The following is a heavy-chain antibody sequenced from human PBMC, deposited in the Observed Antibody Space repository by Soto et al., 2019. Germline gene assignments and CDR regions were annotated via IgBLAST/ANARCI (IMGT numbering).Heavy chain of an antibody. J-gene: IGHJ6*02. V-gene: IGHV1-69*13. CDR2: IIPIFGTA. Sequence: SVKVSCKASGGTFSSYGINWVRQAPVQGLEWMGGIIPIFGTANYAQKFQGRVTITADASTYTAYMELSSLRSEDTAVYYCARGDIVVVPAAIGRVYYYGVDVWGQGTTVTVSS. CDR1: GGTFSSYG. CDR3: ARGDIVVVPAAIGRVYYYGVDV. D-gene: IGHD2-2*01.